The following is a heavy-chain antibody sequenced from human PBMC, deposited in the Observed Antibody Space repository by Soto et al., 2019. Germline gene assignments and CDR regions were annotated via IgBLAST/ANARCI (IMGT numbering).Heavy chain of an antibody. CDR3: ARNPVGATIDY. V-gene: IGHV1-8*01. Sequence: QVQLVQSGAEVKKPGASVKVSCKASGYTLGNYDINWVRQAPGQGLEWMGWMNPHSGKTVYARKFQGRVTMTRDTSLTTAVVEVSSLRSEDTAVYFCARNPVGATIDYWGQGTLVTVSS. J-gene: IGHJ4*02. CDR1: GYTLGNYD. CDR2: MNPHSGKT. D-gene: IGHD1-26*01.